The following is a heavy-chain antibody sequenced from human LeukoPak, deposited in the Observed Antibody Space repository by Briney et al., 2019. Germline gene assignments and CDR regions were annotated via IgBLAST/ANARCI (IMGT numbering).Heavy chain of an antibody. J-gene: IGHJ6*03. D-gene: IGHD3-10*01. CDR3: AKDFYGSGSYLGLSYMDV. V-gene: IGHV3-9*01. Sequence: QPGGSLRLSCAASGFTFDDYAMHWVRQAPGKGLEWVSDISWNSGSIGYADSVKGRFTISRDNAKNSLYLQMNSLRAEDTALYYCAKDFYGSGSYLGLSYMDVWGKGTTVTISS. CDR1: GFTFDDYA. CDR2: ISWNSGSI.